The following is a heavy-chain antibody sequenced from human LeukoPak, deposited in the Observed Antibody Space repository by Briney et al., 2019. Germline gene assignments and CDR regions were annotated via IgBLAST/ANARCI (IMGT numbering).Heavy chain of an antibody. V-gene: IGHV4-34*01. CDR3: ASGSYYVGAFDI. D-gene: IGHD1-26*01. CDR1: GGSFSGYY. CDR2: IYYSGST. Sequence: KTSETLSLTCAVYGGSFSGYYWSWIRQPPGKGLEWIGSIYYSGSTYYNPSLKSRVTISVDTSKNQFSLKLSSVTAADTAVYYCASGSYYVGAFDIWGQGTMVTVSS. J-gene: IGHJ3*02.